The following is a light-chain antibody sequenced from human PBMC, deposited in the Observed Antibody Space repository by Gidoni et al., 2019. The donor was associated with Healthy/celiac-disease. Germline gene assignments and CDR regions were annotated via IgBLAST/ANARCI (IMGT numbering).Light chain of an antibody. CDR3: SSFAV. V-gene: IGLV2-14*01. CDR1: SSDVGGYNY. CDR2: DVS. J-gene: IGLJ2*01. Sequence: QSALTQPASVSGSPGQSITISCTGTSSDVGGYNYVSWYQQHPGNAPKLMIYDVSNRPSGVSNRFSGSKSGNTASLTISGLQAEDEADYYCSSFAVFGGGTKLTVL.